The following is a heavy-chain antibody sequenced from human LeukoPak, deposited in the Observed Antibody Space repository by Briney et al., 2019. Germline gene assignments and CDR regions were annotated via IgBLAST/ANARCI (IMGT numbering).Heavy chain of an antibody. V-gene: IGHV3-23*01. CDR2: ISGSGGST. Sequence: TGGSLRLSCAVAGFTFSSYAMSWVRQAPGKGLEWVSAISGSGGSTYYADSVKGRFTISRDNSKNTLYLQMNSLRAEDTAVYYCAKGPPGTTDGKENWFDPCGQGTLVTVSS. CDR1: GFTFSSYA. D-gene: IGHD1-1*01. CDR3: AKGPPGTTDGKENWFDP. J-gene: IGHJ5*02.